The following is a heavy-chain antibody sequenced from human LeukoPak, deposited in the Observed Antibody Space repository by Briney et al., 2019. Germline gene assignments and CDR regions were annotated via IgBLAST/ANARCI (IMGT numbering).Heavy chain of an antibody. J-gene: IGHJ4*02. Sequence: GASLRLSCAASGFTFSSYAMHWVRQAPGKGLEWVAVISYDGSNKYYADSVKGRFTLSRDNSKNTLYLQMNSLRIEDTAVYYCGRGSVGFGELNYWGQGTLVTVSS. D-gene: IGHD3-10*01. CDR2: ISYDGSNK. V-gene: IGHV3-30-3*01. CDR3: GRGSVGFGELNY. CDR1: GFTFSSYA.